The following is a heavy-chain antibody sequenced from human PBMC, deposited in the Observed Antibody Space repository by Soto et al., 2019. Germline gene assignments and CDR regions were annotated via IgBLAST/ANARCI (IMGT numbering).Heavy chain of an antibody. J-gene: IGHJ6*02. D-gene: IGHD2-2*01. V-gene: IGHV1-69*13. CDR3: ARADVVVTPAAMPEYFYYGLDV. CDR2: IIPVFGTT. Sequence: ASVKVSCKSSGGSSSTYSITWVRQAPGQGLEWMGGIIPVFGTTNYAQRFQGRLTITADESTSTAYMQLSSLRSEDTAVYYCARADVVVTPAAMPEYFYYGLDVWGQGTTVTVSS. CDR1: GGSSSTYS.